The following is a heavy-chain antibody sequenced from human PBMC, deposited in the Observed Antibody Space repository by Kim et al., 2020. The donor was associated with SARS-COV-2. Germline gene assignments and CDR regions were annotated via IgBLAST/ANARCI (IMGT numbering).Heavy chain of an antibody. Sequence: ASVKVSCKASGYTFTSYDINWVRQATGQGLEWMGWMNPNSGNTGYAQKFQGRVTMTRNTSISTAYMELSSLRSEDTAVYYCARVSYYDILTGYYIYGMDVWGQGTTVTVSS. D-gene: IGHD3-9*01. V-gene: IGHV1-8*01. CDR2: MNPNSGNT. J-gene: IGHJ6*02. CDR1: GYTFTSYD. CDR3: ARVSYYDILTGYYIYGMDV.